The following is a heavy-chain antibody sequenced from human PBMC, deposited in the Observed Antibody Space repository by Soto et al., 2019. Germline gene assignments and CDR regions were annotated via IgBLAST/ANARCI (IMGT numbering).Heavy chain of an antibody. CDR3: SRHFEYSSTNYYYYGMDV. D-gene: IGHD6-6*01. Sequence: PSETLSLTCAVYGGAFSGYYWSWIRQPPGKGLDWIGEINHSGSTDYNASLKSRVTISVDTSKNHLSLKLSSVTPADTAVYYCSRHFEYSSTNYYYYGMDVGGQGTTVTVSS. CDR1: GGAFSGYY. V-gene: IGHV4-34*01. CDR2: INHSGST. J-gene: IGHJ6*02.